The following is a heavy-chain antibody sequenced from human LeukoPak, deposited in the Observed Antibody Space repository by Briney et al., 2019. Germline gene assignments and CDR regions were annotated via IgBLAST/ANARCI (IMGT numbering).Heavy chain of an antibody. V-gene: IGHV5-51*01. CDR1: GYSFTTYW. Sequence: GESLKISCETSGYSFTTYWIGWVRQMPGTGLEWGGAIYPDDADSRYSPSFQGQVVISADRSIRTAYLKWNSLKTSDTAMYYCVRQRGSSGTINHFDPWGQGTLVTVSS. J-gene: IGHJ5*02. CDR3: VRQRGSSGTINHFDP. CDR2: IYPDDADS. D-gene: IGHD3-10*01.